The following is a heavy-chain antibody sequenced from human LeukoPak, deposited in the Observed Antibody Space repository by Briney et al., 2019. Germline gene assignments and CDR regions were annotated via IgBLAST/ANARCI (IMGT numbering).Heavy chain of an antibody. J-gene: IGHJ4*02. V-gene: IGHV3-30-3*01. CDR3: ARGGRIAAAGPSDY. Sequence: GGSLRLSCAASGFTFSSYAMHWVRQAPGKGLEWVAVISYDGSNKYYADSVKGRFTISRDNSKNTLYLQMNSLRAEDTAVYYCARGGRIAAAGPSDYWGQGTLVTVSS. CDR1: GFTFSSYA. D-gene: IGHD6-13*01. CDR2: ISYDGSNK.